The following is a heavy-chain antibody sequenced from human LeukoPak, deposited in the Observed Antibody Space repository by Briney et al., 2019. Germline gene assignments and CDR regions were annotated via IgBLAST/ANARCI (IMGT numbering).Heavy chain of an antibody. J-gene: IGHJ6*02. Sequence: GGSLRLSCAASGFTVSSNYMSWVRQAPGKGLEWVSVIYSGGSTYYADSVKGRFTISRDNSKNTLYLQMNSLRAEDTAAYYCARDLQYSLYYGMDVWGQGTTVTVSS. CDR3: ARDLQYSLYYGMDV. CDR2: IYSGGST. CDR1: GFTVSSNY. D-gene: IGHD4-11*01. V-gene: IGHV3-53*01.